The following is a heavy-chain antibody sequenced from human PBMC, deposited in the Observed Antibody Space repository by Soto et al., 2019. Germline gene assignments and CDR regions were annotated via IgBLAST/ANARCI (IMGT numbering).Heavy chain of an antibody. CDR2: ISGSGGST. V-gene: IGHV3-23*01. J-gene: IGHJ4*02. D-gene: IGHD1-26*01. Sequence: GGSLRLSCAASGFTFSSYAMSWVRQAPGKGLEWVSAISGSGGSTYYADSVKGRFTISRDNSKNTLYLQMNSLRAEDTAVYYCAKYVLEGSTIVGATRFDYWGQGTRVTVSS. CDR3: AKYVLEGSTIVGATRFDY. CDR1: GFTFSSYA.